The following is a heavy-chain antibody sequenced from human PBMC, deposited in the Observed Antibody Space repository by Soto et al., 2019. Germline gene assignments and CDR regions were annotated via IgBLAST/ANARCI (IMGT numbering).Heavy chain of an antibody. J-gene: IGHJ5*02. CDR3: AHMWFYGSGTYWFDP. CDR2: IYWDDDK. Sequence: QITLKESGPTLVKPTQTLTLTCTFSGFSFSTSEVGVGWIRQPPGKALEWLALIYWDDDKRYSSSLKSRLTITKDNYKNQVVLTMATMGPVDTATYYCAHMWFYGSGTYWFDPWGQGTLVTVSS. D-gene: IGHD3-10*01. V-gene: IGHV2-5*02. CDR1: GFSFSTSEVG.